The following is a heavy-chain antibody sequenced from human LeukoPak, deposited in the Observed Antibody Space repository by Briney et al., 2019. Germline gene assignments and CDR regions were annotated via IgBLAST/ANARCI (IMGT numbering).Heavy chain of an antibody. V-gene: IGHV1-2*02. CDR1: GYTFSGYY. J-gene: IGHJ3*02. D-gene: IGHD3-10*01. Sequence: ASVKVSCKASGYTFSGYYMHWVRQAPGQGLEWMGWINPKSGGTNYAQKFQGRVTMTRDTSISTAYMELSRLRFDDTAVYYCARPGSGVRGVIHDAFDIWGQGTMVTVSS. CDR3: ARPGSGVRGVIHDAFDI. CDR2: INPKSGGT.